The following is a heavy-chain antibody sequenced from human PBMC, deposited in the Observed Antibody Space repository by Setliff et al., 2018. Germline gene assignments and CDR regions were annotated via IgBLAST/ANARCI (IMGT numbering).Heavy chain of an antibody. J-gene: IGHJ1*01. CDR2: MFHSGST. CDR3: ARHEVVAGLEYFQH. D-gene: IGHD2-15*01. V-gene: IGHV4-38-2*01. Sequence: SETLSLTCAVSGSSISSGYYWGWIRQPPGKGLEWIGSMFHSGSTYYNPSLKSRVTISIDTSNNQFSLKLTSVTAADTAVYDCARHEVVAGLEYFQHWGQGTLVTVSS. CDR1: GSSISSGYY.